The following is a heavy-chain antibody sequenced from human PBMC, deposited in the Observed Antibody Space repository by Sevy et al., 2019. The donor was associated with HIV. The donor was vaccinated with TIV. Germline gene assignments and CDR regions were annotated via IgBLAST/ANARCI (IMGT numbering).Heavy chain of an antibody. CDR1: GFTFSDYW. D-gene: IGHD6-13*01. V-gene: IGHV3-30*18. CDR3: AKDRSGSWSVDY. Sequence: GGSLRLSCAASGFTFSDYWMTWVRQAPGKGLEWVTMISYDGKNENYADSVKGRFTISRDNSKNTVYLQMNSLRPDDTAIYYCAKDRSGSWSVDYWGQGTLVTVSS. CDR2: ISYDGKNE. J-gene: IGHJ4*02.